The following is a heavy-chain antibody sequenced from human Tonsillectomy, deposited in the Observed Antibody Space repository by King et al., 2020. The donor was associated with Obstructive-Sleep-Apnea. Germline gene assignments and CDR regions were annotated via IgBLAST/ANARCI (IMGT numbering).Heavy chain of an antibody. D-gene: IGHD3-22*01. CDR3: TRDRYDSSGYYTDY. Sequence: VQLVESGGGLVQPGRSLRLSCTASGFTFGDYAMTWFRQAPGKGLEWVVFIRSKAYGGTTEYAASVKGRFTISRDDSKSIAYLQMNSLKNEDTAVYYCTRDRYDSSGYYTDYWGQGTLXTVSS. CDR1: GFTFGDYA. J-gene: IGHJ4*02. CDR2: IRSKAYGGTT. V-gene: IGHV3-49*03.